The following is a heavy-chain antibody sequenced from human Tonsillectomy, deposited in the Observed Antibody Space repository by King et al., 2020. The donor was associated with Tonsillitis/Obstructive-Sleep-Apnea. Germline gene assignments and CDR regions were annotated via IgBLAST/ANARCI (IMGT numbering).Heavy chain of an antibody. V-gene: IGHV4-34*01. CDR3: ARVDGRRFAYDFWIGSPSWFDP. Sequence: VQLQQWGAGLLKPSETLSLTCAVYGGSFSGYYWSWIRQPPGKGLEWIGEINHSGSTNYNPSLKSRVTISVDTSKNQFSLKLSSVTAADTAVYYCARVDGRRFAYDFWIGSPSWFDPWGQGTLVTVSS. CDR1: GGSFSGYY. D-gene: IGHD3-3*01. J-gene: IGHJ5*02. CDR2: INHSGST.